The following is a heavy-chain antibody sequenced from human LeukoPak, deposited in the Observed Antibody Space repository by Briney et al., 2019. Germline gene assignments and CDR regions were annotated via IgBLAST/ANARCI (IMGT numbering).Heavy chain of an antibody. CDR3: AGGSPVPDS. J-gene: IGHJ4*02. CDR1: GGSISTYY. Sequence: SETLSLTCTVSGGSISTYYWSWIRQPPGKGLEWIGYAHFSGTTDYNPSLRSRVTISLDTSKSQFSLKLSSLTAADTAVYYCAGGSPVPDSWGQGTLVTVSS. CDR2: AHFSGTT. D-gene: IGHD2-15*01. V-gene: IGHV4-59*01.